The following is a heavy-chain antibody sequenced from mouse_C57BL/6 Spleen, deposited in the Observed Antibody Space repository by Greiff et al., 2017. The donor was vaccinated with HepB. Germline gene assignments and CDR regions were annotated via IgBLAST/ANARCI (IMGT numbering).Heavy chain of an antibody. Sequence: QVQLKESGPGLVAPSQSLSITCTVSGFSLTSYGVHWVRQPPGKGLEWLVVIWSDGSTTYNSALKSRLSISKDNSKSKVFLKMNSLQTDDTAMYYCSRHQVHYGYDFYYAMDYWGQGTSVTVSS. CDR3: SRHQVHYGYDFYYAMDY. CDR2: IWSDGST. J-gene: IGHJ4*01. V-gene: IGHV2-6-1*01. D-gene: IGHD2-2*01. CDR1: GFSLTSYG.